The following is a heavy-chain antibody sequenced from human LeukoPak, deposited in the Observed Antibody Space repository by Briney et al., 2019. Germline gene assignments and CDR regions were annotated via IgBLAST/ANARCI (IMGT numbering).Heavy chain of an antibody. CDR3: AKDLGRYRNNFFDY. J-gene: IGHJ4*01. CDR1: GFTFSSIA. Sequence: TGGSLRLSCAASGFTFSSIAMSWVRQAPDKGLEWVSTISSSGGGTYYADSVKGRFTISRDDSKNTLYLQMNSLRADDTAVYYCAKDLGRYRNNFFDYWGQGKLVSVSS. D-gene: IGHD1-26*01. CDR2: ISSSGGGT. V-gene: IGHV3-23*01.